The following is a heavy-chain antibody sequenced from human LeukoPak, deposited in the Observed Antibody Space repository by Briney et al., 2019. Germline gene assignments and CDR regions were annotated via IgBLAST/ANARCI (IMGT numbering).Heavy chain of an antibody. V-gene: IGHV4-39*07. D-gene: IGHD1-1*01. CDR2: IYYSGST. J-gene: IGHJ4*02. Sequence: PSETLSLTCTVSGGSISSSSYYWGWIRQPPGKGLEWIGSIYYSGSTYYNPSLKSRVTISVDTSKNQFSLKLSSVTAADTAVYYCARARFTTGEGDYWGQGTLVTVSS. CDR1: GGSISSSSYY. CDR3: ARARFTTGEGDY.